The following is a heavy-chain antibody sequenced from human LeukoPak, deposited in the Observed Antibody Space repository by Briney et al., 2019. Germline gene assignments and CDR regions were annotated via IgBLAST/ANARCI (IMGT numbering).Heavy chain of an antibody. Sequence: GESLKISCKGSAYSSTSYWISWVRQMSGKGREWMGFIYPGDSDTRYSPSFQGRVTISADKSTSTAYLQWSSLKASDTAMYYCASTHYYESSCYRYFDYWGQGTLVTVPS. CDR1: AYSSTSYW. V-gene: IGHV5-51*01. CDR3: ASTHYYESSCYRYFDY. J-gene: IGHJ4*02. CDR2: IYPGDSDT. D-gene: IGHD3-22*01.